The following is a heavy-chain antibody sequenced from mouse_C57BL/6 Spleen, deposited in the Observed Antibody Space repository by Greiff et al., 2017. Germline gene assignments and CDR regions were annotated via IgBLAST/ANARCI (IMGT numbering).Heavy chain of an antibody. Sequence: QVQLQQPGAELVMPGASVKLSCKASGYTFTSFWMHWVKQRPGQGLEWIGEIDPSDGYTNYNDKFKGKATLTVDKSSSTAYMQLSSLTSEDSADYHDVSGYCFGYWGQGTPVTVSA. V-gene: IGHV1-69*01. J-gene: IGHJ3*01. CDR1: GYTFTSFW. CDR3: VSGYCFGY. CDR2: IDPSDGYT. D-gene: IGHD1-1*01.